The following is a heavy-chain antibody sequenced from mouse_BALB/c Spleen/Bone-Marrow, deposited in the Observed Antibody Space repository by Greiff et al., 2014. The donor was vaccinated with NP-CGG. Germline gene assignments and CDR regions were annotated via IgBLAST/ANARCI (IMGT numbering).Heavy chain of an antibody. CDR2: INPSNGRT. CDR1: GYTFTSYW. CDR3: ARRNGDY. V-gene: IGHV1S81*02. J-gene: IGHJ2*01. Sequence: QVQLQQSGAELVKPGASVKLSCKASGYTFTSYWMHWVKQRPGQGLEWIGEINPSNGRTNYNEKFKNKATLTVDKSSSTAYMQLSSLTSEDSVVYYCARRNGDYWGQGTTLTVSS.